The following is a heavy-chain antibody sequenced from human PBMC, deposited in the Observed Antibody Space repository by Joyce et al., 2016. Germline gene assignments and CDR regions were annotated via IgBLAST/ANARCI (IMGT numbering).Heavy chain of an antibody. CDR1: GYTLTNYY. J-gene: IGHJ4*02. CDR2: IEPSGGST. D-gene: IGHD2-21*01. Sequence: QVQLVQSGVAVEKPGASVKVSCKAFGYTLTNYYMNWVRQAPGQGPEWMGTIEPSGGSTTYSQKFQGRVAMTRDTSTSTVYMELRSLTSEDTAVYYCARDPGDRAVGYFDYWGQGTLVTVSS. CDR3: ARDPGDRAVGYFDY. V-gene: IGHV1-46*01.